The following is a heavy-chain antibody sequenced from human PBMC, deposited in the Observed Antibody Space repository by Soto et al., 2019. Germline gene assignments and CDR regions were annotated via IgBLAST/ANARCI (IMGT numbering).Heavy chain of an antibody. J-gene: IGHJ4*02. CDR3: VRVGVGIGNHFDS. CDR2: IHYSART. Sequence: SETLSLTCSVSNRCISGFYWTWIGQPPGKILEWIGYIHYSARTAYNPALTSRATTSVDTSKNQFSLSLKSITAADTAVYYCVRVGVGIGNHFDSWGRGTLVTVSS. V-gene: IGHV4-59*12. CDR1: NRCISGFY. D-gene: IGHD1-26*01.